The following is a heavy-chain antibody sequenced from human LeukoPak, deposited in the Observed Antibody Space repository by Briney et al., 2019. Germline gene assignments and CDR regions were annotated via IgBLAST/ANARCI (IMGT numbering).Heavy chain of an antibody. CDR2: ISGSGGST. CDR1: GFTFSSYA. J-gene: IGHJ3*02. D-gene: IGHD3-3*01. V-gene: IGHV3-23*01. CDR3: AKDWPIFGAVIMGDALDI. Sequence: GGSLRLSCAASGFTFSSYAMSWVRQAPGKGLEWVSAISGSGGSTYYTDSVKGRFTISRDNSKDTLYLQMNSLRAEDTAVYYCAKDWPIFGAVIMGDALDIWGQGTMVTVSS.